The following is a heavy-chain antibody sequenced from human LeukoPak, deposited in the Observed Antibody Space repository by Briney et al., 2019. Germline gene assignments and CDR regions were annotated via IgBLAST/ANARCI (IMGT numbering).Heavy chain of an antibody. CDR3: AKNEATVSTTLDY. CDR1: GFTFSSYA. CDR2: ISGSGDST. J-gene: IGHJ4*02. Sequence: GGSLRLSCAASGFTFSSYAMSWVRQAPGKGLEWVSAISGSGDSTYYAGSVKGRFTISRDNSKNTLYLQMNSLRAEDTAMYYCAKNEATVSTTLDYWGQGTLVTVSS. D-gene: IGHD4-11*01. V-gene: IGHV3-23*01.